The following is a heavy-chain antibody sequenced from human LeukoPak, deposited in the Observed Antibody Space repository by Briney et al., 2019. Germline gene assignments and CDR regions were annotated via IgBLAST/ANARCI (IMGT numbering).Heavy chain of an antibody. D-gene: IGHD3-3*01. V-gene: IGHV4-38-2*02. CDR2: IYHSGTT. Sequence: SETLSLTCDVSGFPISSGYYRGWIRQPPGKGLEWIATIYHSGTTYYNPSLKSRVTISVDTSKNQFSLKLNSVTAADTAVYYCAREPPGAIVSGPHSDYWGQGTLVTVSS. CDR3: AREPPGAIVSGPHSDY. J-gene: IGHJ4*02. CDR1: GFPISSGYY.